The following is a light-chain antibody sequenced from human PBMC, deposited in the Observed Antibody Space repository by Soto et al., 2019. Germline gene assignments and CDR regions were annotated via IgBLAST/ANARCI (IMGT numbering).Light chain of an antibody. Sequence: GSQSVSNNLAWYQQKPGQAPRLLIYGASTRATGIPARFSGGESGTEFTLTISSLQSEDFAVYYCQQYNNWPLTVGGGTKVDIK. CDR1: QSVSNN. V-gene: IGKV3D-15*01. CDR2: GAS. CDR3: QQYNNWPLT. J-gene: IGKJ4*01.